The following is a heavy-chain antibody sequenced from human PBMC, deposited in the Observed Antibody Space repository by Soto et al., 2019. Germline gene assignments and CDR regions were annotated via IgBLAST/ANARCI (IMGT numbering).Heavy chain of an antibody. CDR1: GFTFSSYW. Sequence: EVQLVESGGGLVQPGGSLRLSCAASGFTFSSYWMHWVRQVPGKALMWVSRIISDGSGTSYADSVKGRFTISRDNARNTLYLQMNSLRAEDTAVYYCARDRIAVAALDSWGQGTLVTVSS. D-gene: IGHD6-19*01. J-gene: IGHJ4*02. V-gene: IGHV3-74*01. CDR3: ARDRIAVAALDS. CDR2: IISDGSGT.